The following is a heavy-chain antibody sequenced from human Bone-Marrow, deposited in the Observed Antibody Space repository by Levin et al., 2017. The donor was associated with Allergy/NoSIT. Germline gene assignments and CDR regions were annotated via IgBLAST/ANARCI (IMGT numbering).Heavy chain of an antibody. D-gene: IGHD2-2*01. CDR2: INSDGSNT. J-gene: IGHJ4*02. V-gene: IGHV3-74*01. Sequence: PGESLKISCAASGFTFSNYWMHWVRQAPGKGLVWVSHINSDGSNTNYADSVKGRFTISRDNAKNTLYLQMNSLRDEDTAVYYCARGGCSSTSCFDNWGQGTLVTVSP. CDR3: ARGGCSSTSCFDN. CDR1: GFTFSNYW.